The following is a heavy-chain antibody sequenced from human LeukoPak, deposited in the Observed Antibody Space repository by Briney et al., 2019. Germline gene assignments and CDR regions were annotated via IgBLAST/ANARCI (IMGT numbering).Heavy chain of an antibody. CDR2: IIPIFGTA. J-gene: IGHJ3*02. V-gene: IGHV1-69*13. CDR3: ARLGYDMNAFDT. D-gene: IGHD3-22*01. CDR1: GGTFSSYA. Sequence: SVKVSCKASGGTFSSYAISWVRQAPGQGLEWMGGIIPIFGTANYAQKFQGRVTITADESTSTAYMELSSLRSEDTAVYYCARLGYDMNAFDTWGQGTMVTVSS.